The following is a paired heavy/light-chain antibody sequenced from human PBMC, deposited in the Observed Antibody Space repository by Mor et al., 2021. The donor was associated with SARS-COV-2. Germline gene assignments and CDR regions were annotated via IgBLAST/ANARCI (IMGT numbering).Heavy chain of an antibody. D-gene: IGHD3-10*01. CDR2: IYRDGTT. Sequence: EVMLVESGGGLIQPGGSLRLSCAASGFIVSSSYLSWVRQAPGKGLEWISIIYRDGTTYYGDSVKGRFTISRDTSKNTLNLQMNSLRVEDTAVYYCARFGSESYFDSWGQGTLVTVSS. CDR1: GFIVSSSY. CDR3: ARFGSESYFDS. V-gene: IGHV3-53*01. J-gene: IGHJ4*02.
Light chain of an antibody. CDR3: QQYHDWYT. CDR2: DAS. CDR1: QSAGTN. J-gene: IGKJ2*01. V-gene: IGKV3-15*01. Sequence: EIVMTQSPATLSVSPGERATLSCRASQSAGTNLAWYQQKRGQAPRLLIYDASIRATGIPARFSGSGSGTEFTLTISSLQSEDFAIYSCQQYHDWYTFGQGTKLEIK.